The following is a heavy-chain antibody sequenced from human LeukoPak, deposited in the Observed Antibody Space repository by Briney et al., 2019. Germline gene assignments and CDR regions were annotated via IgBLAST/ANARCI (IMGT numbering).Heavy chain of an antibody. CDR3: ARESNNFDY. CDR2: ISSSGSTI. Sequence: GGSLRLSCAASGFTFSSYEMNWVRQAPGKGLEWVSYISSSGSTIYYADSVKGRFISSRDNTKNSLYLQMNSLRAEDTAVYYCARESNNFDYWGQGTLVTVSS. D-gene: IGHD2/OR15-2a*01. CDR1: GFTFSSYE. V-gene: IGHV3-48*03. J-gene: IGHJ4*02.